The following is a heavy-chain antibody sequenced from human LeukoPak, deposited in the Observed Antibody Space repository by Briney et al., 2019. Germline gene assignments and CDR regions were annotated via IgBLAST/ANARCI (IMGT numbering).Heavy chain of an antibody. V-gene: IGHV1-2*02. CDR2: INPNSGGT. CDR3: ARDLGGDIVATIAY. Sequence: GASVKVSCKASGYTFTGYYMYWVRQAPGQGLEWMGWINPNSGGTNYAQKFQGRVTMTRDTSISTAYMELSSLRSDDTAMYYCARDLGGDIVATIAYWGQGTLVTVSS. J-gene: IGHJ4*02. CDR1: GYTFTGYY. D-gene: IGHD5-12*01.